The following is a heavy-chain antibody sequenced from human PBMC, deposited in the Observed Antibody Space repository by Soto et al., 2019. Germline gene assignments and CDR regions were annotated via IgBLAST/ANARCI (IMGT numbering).Heavy chain of an antibody. Sequence: EVQVVESGGDLVKPGGSLRLSCVTSGFMFSSAWMSWVRQAPGKGLEWVGRIKSKSDGGARDYAAPVKGRFSISRGDSKNTVYLQMNSLRAEDTAVYYCVEGWNDFWGQGTLVTVSS. J-gene: IGHJ4*02. V-gene: IGHV3-15*01. D-gene: IGHD1-1*01. CDR3: VEGWNDF. CDR1: GFMFSSAW. CDR2: IKSKSDGGAR.